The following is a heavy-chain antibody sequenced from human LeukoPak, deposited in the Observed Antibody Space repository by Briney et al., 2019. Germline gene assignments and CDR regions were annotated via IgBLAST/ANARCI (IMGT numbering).Heavy chain of an antibody. Sequence: GGSLRLSCAASGFTFSRYWMSWVRQAPGKGLEWVANIKQDGSEKYYVDSVKGRFTISRDNAKNSLYLQMNSLRAEDTAVYYCARDRDQQLPRYYYYGMDVWGQGTTVTVSS. CDR3: ARDRDQQLPRYYYYGMDV. D-gene: IGHD6-13*01. V-gene: IGHV3-7*04. CDR2: IKQDGSEK. J-gene: IGHJ6*02. CDR1: GFTFSRYW.